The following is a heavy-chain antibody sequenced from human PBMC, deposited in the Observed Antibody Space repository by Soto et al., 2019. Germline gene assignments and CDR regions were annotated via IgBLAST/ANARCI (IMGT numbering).Heavy chain of an antibody. CDR1: GGSISSGGYY. D-gene: IGHD3-10*01. V-gene: IGHV4-31*01. Sequence: QVQLQESGPGLVKPSQTLSLTCTVSGGSISSGGYYWSWIRQHPGKGLEWIGYIHYSGCTDYNASLKGLVSMSVDRSMNRFCLKLSSVTAADTAEYYCALYGSGSHQGLFDPWGQGTLVTVSS. CDR2: IHYSGCT. CDR3: ALYGSGSHQGLFDP. J-gene: IGHJ5*02.